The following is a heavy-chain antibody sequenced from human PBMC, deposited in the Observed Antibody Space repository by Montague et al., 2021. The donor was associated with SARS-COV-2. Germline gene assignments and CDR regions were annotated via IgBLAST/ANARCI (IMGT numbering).Heavy chain of an antibody. CDR2: ISYDGSNK. V-gene: IGHV3-30*04. J-gene: IGHJ4*03. CDR1: GFTFSSYA. D-gene: IGHD3-16*01. Sequence: SLRLSCAASGFTFSSYAMHWVRQAPGKGLEWVAVISYDGSNKYYADSVKGRFTISRDNSKNTLYLQMNSLRAEDTAVYYCARDRDDYIWGSYENFDYWGQGTTVTVSS. CDR3: ARDRDDYIWGSYENFDY.